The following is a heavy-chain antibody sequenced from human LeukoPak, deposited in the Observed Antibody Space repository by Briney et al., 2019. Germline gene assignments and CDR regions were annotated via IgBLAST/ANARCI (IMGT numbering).Heavy chain of an antibody. Sequence: ASVKVSCKASGYTFTSYDINWVRQAPGQGLEWMGWINPNSGGTNYAQKFQGRVTMTRDTSISTAYMELSRLRSDDTAVYYCARDLPHFSNYGIDYWGQGTLVTVSS. V-gene: IGHV1-2*02. CDR2: INPNSGGT. D-gene: IGHD4-11*01. J-gene: IGHJ4*02. CDR3: ARDLPHFSNYGIDY. CDR1: GYTFTSYD.